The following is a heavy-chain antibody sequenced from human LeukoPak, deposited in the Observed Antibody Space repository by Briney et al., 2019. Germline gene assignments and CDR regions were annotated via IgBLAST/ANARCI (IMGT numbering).Heavy chain of an antibody. V-gene: IGHV3-23*01. CDR2: ISTSGGST. Sequence: PEGSLRLSCAASGFTFSSYGMSWVRQAPGKGLEWVSAISTSGGSTYYADSVKGRFTISRDNSKNTLYLQMNSLRAEDTALYYCAKRGYCGGDCRYFDYWGQGTLVTVSS. CDR3: AKRGYCGGDCRYFDY. CDR1: GFTFSSYG. J-gene: IGHJ4*02. D-gene: IGHD2-21*02.